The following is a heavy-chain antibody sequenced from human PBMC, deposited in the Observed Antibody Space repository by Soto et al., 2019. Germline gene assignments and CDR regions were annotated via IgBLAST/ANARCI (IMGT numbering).Heavy chain of an antibody. Sequence: GGSLRLSCAASGFTFSSYAMSWVRQAPGKGLEWVSAISGSGGSTYYADSVWGRFTVSRDNAKNMLYLQMSSLTAEDTAVYYCTRGGAQHALDVWGQGSTVTVSS. D-gene: IGHD6-13*01. CDR1: GFTFSSYA. CDR2: ISGSGGST. CDR3: TRGGAQHALDV. V-gene: IGHV3-23*01. J-gene: IGHJ6*02.